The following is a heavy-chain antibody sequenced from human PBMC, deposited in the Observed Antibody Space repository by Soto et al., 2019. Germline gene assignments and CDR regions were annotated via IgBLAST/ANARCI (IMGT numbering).Heavy chain of an antibody. Sequence: SETLSLTCTVSGGSISSGGYYWSWIRQHPGKGLEWIGYIYYSGSAYYSPSLKSRVTISVDTSKNQFSLKLSSVTAADTAVYYCARERHDYYDSSGYLDYWGQGTLVTVSS. V-gene: IGHV4-31*03. CDR3: ARERHDYYDSSGYLDY. J-gene: IGHJ4*02. D-gene: IGHD3-22*01. CDR2: IYYSGSA. CDR1: GGSISSGGYY.